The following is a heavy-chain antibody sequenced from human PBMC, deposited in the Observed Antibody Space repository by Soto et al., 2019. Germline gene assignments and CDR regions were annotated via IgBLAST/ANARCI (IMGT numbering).Heavy chain of an antibody. Sequence: EVQLLESGGGLVQPGGSLRLSCAASGFTFSSYAMSWFRQAPGKGLEWVSAISGSGGSTYYADSVKGRFTISRDNSKNTLYLQMNSLRAEDTAVYYCAKRMDFWSGYYTGYDYWGQGTLVTVSS. CDR1: GFTFSSYA. J-gene: IGHJ4*02. V-gene: IGHV3-23*01. CDR3: AKRMDFWSGYYTGYDY. CDR2: ISGSGGST. D-gene: IGHD3-3*01.